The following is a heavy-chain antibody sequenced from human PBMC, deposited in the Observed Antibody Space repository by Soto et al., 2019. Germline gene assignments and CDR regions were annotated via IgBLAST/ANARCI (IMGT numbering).Heavy chain of an antibody. Sequence: KTSETLSLTCAVYGGSFSGYYWSWIRQPPGKGLEWIGEINHSGSTNYNPSLKSRVTISVDTSKNQFSLKLSSVTAADTAVYYCARGPPGVLRFLGYGMDVWGQGTTVTVSS. D-gene: IGHD3-3*01. CDR1: GGSFSGYY. CDR2: INHSGST. CDR3: ARGPPGVLRFLGYGMDV. V-gene: IGHV4-34*01. J-gene: IGHJ6*02.